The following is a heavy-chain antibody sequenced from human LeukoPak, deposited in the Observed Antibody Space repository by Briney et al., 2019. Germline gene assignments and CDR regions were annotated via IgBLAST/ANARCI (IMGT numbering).Heavy chain of an antibody. CDR2: ISSSSDYI. D-gene: IGHD3-10*01. V-gene: IGHV3-21*01. Sequence: PGGSLRLSCAASGFTFNNYIMNWVRQAPGKGLEWVSSISSSSDYIYYADSVKGRFTISRDNAKNSLYLQMNSLRAEDMAVYYCARDRGYYYMDVWGKGTTVTVSS. J-gene: IGHJ6*03. CDR1: GFTFNNYI. CDR3: ARDRGYYYMDV.